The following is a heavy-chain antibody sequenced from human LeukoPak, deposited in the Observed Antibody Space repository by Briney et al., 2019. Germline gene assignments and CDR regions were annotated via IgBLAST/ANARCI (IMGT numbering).Heavy chain of an antibody. D-gene: IGHD3-10*01. J-gene: IGHJ4*02. CDR1: GYTFTSYG. CDR3: ARETLWFGEHNNFDY. V-gene: IGHV1-18*01. Sequence: ASVKVSCMASGYTFTSYGISWVRQAPGQGLEWMGWISAYNGNTNYAQKLQGRVTMTTDTSTSTAYMELRSLRSDDTAVYYCARETLWFGEHNNFDYWGQGTLVTVSS. CDR2: ISAYNGNT.